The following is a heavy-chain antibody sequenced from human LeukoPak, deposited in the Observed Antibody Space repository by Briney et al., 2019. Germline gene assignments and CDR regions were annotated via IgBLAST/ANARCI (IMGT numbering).Heavy chain of an antibody. CDR3: AKSKGTTGTTGVDY. D-gene: IGHD1-1*01. CDR2: ISYDGSNK. CDR1: GFTFSSYG. V-gene: IGHV3-30*18. J-gene: IGHJ4*02. Sequence: GVSLRLSCAASGFTFSSYGMHWVRRAPGKGLEGVAVISYDGSNKYYADSVKGRFTISKDNSKNTLYLQMNSLRAEDTAVYYCAKSKGTTGTTGVDYWGQGTLVTVSS.